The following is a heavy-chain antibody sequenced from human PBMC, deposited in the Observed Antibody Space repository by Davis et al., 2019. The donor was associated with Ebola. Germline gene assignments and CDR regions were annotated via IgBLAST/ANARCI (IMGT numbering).Heavy chain of an antibody. CDR2: IYYSGST. Sequence: PSETLSLTCTVSGGSISSSSYYWGWIRQPPGKGLEWIGSIYYSGSTYYNPSLKSRVTISVDTSKNQFSLKLSSVTAADTAVYYCARGSVRGPSRGYFDYWGQGTLVTVSS. D-gene: IGHD3-10*01. CDR3: ARGSVRGPSRGYFDY. CDR1: GGSISSSSYY. V-gene: IGHV4-39*07. J-gene: IGHJ4*02.